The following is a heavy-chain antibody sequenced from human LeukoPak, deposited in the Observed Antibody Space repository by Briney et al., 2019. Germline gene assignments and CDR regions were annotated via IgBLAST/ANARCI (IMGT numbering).Heavy chain of an antibody. CDR2: IKQDGSEK. V-gene: IGHV3-7*01. CDR1: GFTVSSNY. CDR3: ARIEGLWFGELLSEYMFDY. D-gene: IGHD3-10*01. Sequence: PGGSLRLSCAASGFTVSSNYMSWVRQAPGKGLEWVANIKQDGSEKYYVDSVKGRFTISRDNAKNSLYLQMNSLRAEDTAVYYCARIEGLWFGELLSEYMFDYWGQGTLVTVSS. J-gene: IGHJ4*02.